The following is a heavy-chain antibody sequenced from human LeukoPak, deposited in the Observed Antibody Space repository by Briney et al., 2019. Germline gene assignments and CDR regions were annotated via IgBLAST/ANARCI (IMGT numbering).Heavy chain of an antibody. CDR3: AKLNQSPTADH. D-gene: IGHD5-18*01. CDR1: AFTFSSYA. CDR2: FSGGGGST. V-gene: IGHV3-23*01. J-gene: IGHJ4*02. Sequence: PGGSLRLSCAASAFTFSSYAMSWVRQAPGKGLEWVSAFSGGGGSTYYADSVRGRFTISRDNFKNTLYLQMNSLRVEDTAVYYCAKLNQSPTADHWGQGTLVTVSS.